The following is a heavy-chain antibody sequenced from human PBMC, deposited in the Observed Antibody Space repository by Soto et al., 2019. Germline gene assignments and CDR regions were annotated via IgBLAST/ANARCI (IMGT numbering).Heavy chain of an antibody. Sequence: DVQLVESGGGLVQPGGSLKLSCAASGFTVDASAIHWVRQASGKGLEWVGRIRSKAYNYATPYAASVRGRFTISRDDSMTTAYLQMISLKPEDTAVYYCAVGVKGDFDYWGQGTLVTVSS. CDR1: GFTVDASA. CDR2: IRSKAYNYAT. CDR3: AVGVKGDFDY. V-gene: IGHV3-73*02. D-gene: IGHD1-26*01. J-gene: IGHJ4*02.